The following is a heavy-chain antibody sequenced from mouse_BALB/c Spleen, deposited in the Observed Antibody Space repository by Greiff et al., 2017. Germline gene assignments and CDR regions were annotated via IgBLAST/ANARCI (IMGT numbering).Heavy chain of an antibody. CDR2: ISSGSSTI. V-gene: IGHV5-17*02. CDR3: ASHILYAMDY. Sequence: EVKLMESGGGLVQPGGSLKLSCAASGFTFSSFGMHWVRQAPEKGLEWVAYISSGSSTIYYADTVKGRFTISRDNPKNTLFLQMTSLRSEDTAMYYCASHILYAMDYWGQGTSVTVSS. J-gene: IGHJ4*01. CDR1: GFTFSSFG.